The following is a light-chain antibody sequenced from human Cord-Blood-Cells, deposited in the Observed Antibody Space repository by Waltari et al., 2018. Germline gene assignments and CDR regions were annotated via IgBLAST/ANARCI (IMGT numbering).Light chain of an antibody. J-gene: IGKJ2*03. CDR1: QSVSSSY. CDR3: QQYGSSPYS. V-gene: IGKV3-20*01. Sequence: IVLTQSPGTLSLSPGERATLSCRASQSVSSSYLAWYQQKPGQAPRPLIYGASSRATGIPDRFSGSGSGTDFTHTISRLEPEDFAVYYCQQYGSSPYSFGQGTKLEIK. CDR2: GAS.